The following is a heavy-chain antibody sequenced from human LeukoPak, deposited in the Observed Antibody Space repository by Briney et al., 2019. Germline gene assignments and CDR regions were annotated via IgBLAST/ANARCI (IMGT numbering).Heavy chain of an antibody. D-gene: IGHD6-19*01. V-gene: IGHV3-48*03. J-gene: IGHJ4*02. CDR1: GFSLSSYE. Sequence: GGSLRLSCAASGFSLSSYEMNWVRQAPGKGLEWVSYISGSGSTIYYADSVKGRFTISRDNAKNSLHLQMNSLRAEDTAVYYCARDLNGWYGRVDNWGQGTLVTVSS. CDR2: ISGSGSTI. CDR3: ARDLNGWYGRVDN.